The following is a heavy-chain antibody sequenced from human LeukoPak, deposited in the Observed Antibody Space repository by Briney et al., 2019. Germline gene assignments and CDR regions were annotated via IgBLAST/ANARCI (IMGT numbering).Heavy chain of an antibody. CDR2: ISGSGGST. CDR3: AKDRGRTTVTPIDY. J-gene: IGHJ4*02. V-gene: IGHV3-23*01. D-gene: IGHD4-17*01. Sequence: GGSLRLSCAASGFTFRSYAMSWVSQAPGKGMEWVSAISGSGGSTKYTDSVKDRFTISRDNSKNTLYLQMNSLRAEDTAVYYCAKDRGRTTVTPIDYWGQGTLVTVSS. CDR1: GFTFRSYA.